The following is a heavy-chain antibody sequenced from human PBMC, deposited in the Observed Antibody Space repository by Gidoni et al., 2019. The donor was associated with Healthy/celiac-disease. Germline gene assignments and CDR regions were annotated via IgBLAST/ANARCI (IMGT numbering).Heavy chain of an antibody. J-gene: IGHJ6*02. Sequence: EVQLVQSGAEVKKPGESLKISCKGSGYSFTSYWIGWLRKMPGKGLEWMGIIYPGDSDTRYSPSFQGQVTISADKSISTAYLQWSSLKASDTAMYYCARRGYCSSTSCYPYYYYGMDVWGQGTTVTVSS. CDR2: IYPGDSDT. V-gene: IGHV5-51*01. CDR1: GYSFTSYW. CDR3: ARRGYCSSTSCYPYYYYGMDV. D-gene: IGHD2-2*01.